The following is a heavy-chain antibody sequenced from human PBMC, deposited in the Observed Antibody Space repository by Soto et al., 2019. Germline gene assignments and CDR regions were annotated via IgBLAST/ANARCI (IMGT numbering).Heavy chain of an antibody. D-gene: IGHD1-1*01. Sequence: TGGSLRLSCAASGFTFSSYAMSWVRQAPGKGLEWVSAISGSGGSTYYADSVKGRFTISRDNSKNTLYLQMNSLRAEDTAVYYCAKAKRPPQTTKKGYNWFDPWGQGTLVTVSS. CDR2: ISGSGGST. V-gene: IGHV3-23*01. CDR3: AKAKRPPQTTKKGYNWFDP. J-gene: IGHJ5*02. CDR1: GFTFSSYA.